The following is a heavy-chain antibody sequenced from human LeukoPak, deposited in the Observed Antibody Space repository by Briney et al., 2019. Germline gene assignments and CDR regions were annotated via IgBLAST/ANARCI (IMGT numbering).Heavy chain of an antibody. CDR3: ARDPGARGDPPALNWFDP. J-gene: IGHJ5*02. V-gene: IGHV1-69*05. Sequence: SVKVSCKASGGTFSSYAISWVRQAPGQGLEWMGGIIPIFGTANYAQKFQGRVTITTDESTSTAYMELSSLRSEDTAVYYCARDPGARGDPPALNWFDPWGQGTLVTVSS. CDR2: IIPIFGTA. CDR1: GGTFSSYA. D-gene: IGHD2-21*02.